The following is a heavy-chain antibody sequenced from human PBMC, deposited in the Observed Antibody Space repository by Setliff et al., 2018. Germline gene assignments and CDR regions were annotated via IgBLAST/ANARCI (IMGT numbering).Heavy chain of an antibody. CDR1: GYSFFNYD. Sequence: GASVKVSCKASGYSFFNYDIHWVRQAPGQGLEWMGWINTGNGNTKYSQKFQGRLILSRDTSANIAYMELHSLTSEDRAVYYCARGRAHYYFSGSFMDYWGQGTLVTVSS. CDR3: ARGRAHYYFSGSFMDY. D-gene: IGHD3-10*01. CDR2: INTGNGNT. V-gene: IGHV1-3*04. J-gene: IGHJ4*02.